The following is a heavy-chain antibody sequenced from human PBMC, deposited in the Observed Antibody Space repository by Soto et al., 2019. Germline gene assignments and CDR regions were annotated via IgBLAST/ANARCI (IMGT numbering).Heavy chain of an antibody. CDR3: AASTFLSGVSGYFHLDF. J-gene: IGHJ4*01. CDR2: IIPIYDSP. CDR1: GATFNNYA. D-gene: IGHD3-3*01. V-gene: IGHV1-69*06. Sequence: QVHLVQSGSEVKMPGSSVKVSCKASGATFNNYAISWVRQAPGQGLQWMGGIIPIYDSPSYAQGSHNRVTITADRSTSTAHLELNGLTSEDTAVYYCAASTFLSGVSGYFHLDFWGHGTLVTVSS.